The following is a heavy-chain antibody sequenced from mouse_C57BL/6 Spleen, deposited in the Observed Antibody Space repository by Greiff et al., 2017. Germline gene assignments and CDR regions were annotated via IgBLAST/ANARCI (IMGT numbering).Heavy chain of an antibody. Sequence: VQLQQSGAELVRPGASVTLSCTASGYTFTDYEMHWVKQTPVHGLEWIGAIDPETGGTAYNQKFKGKAILTADKSSSTAYMELRSLTSEDSAVYYCTVVGFYAMDYWGQGTSVTVSS. CDR2: IDPETGGT. CDR3: TVVGFYAMDY. D-gene: IGHD2-2*01. CDR1: GYTFTDYE. V-gene: IGHV1-15*01. J-gene: IGHJ4*01.